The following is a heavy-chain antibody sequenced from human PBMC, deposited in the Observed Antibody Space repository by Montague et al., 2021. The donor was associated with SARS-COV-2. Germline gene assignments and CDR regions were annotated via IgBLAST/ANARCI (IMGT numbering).Heavy chain of an antibody. CDR3: ARGGYGHGCHWDYCGLDV. D-gene: IGHD5-12*01. CDR2: IWYDGSNK. CDR1: GFTFSSYG. J-gene: IGHJ6*02. V-gene: IGHV3-33*01. Sequence: SLRLSCAASGFTFSSYGMHWVRQAPGKGLEWVAVIWYDGSNKYYADSVKGRFTISRDNSKNTLYLQMNRLRAEDTAVYYCARGGYGHGCHWDYCGLDVWGRGTTVTVSS.